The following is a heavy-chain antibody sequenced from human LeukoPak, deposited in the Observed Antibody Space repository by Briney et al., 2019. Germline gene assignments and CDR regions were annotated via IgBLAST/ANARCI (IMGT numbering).Heavy chain of an antibody. V-gene: IGHV4-30-4*08. CDR3: ARDAIYFGAFDI. J-gene: IGHJ3*02. CDR2: IYYSGST. CDR1: GGSISSGDYY. Sequence: MPSETLSLTCTVSGGSISSGDYYWGWLRETGGKGLEWIGYIYYSGSTYYNPSLKSLFTISVDTSKNQFSLKLSSVTAADTAVYYCARDAIYFGAFDIWGQGTMVTVSS. D-gene: IGHD2/OR15-2a*01.